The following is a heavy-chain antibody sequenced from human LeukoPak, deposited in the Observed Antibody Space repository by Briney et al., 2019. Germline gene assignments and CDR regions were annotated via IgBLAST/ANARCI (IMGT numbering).Heavy chain of an antibody. D-gene: IGHD3-10*01. V-gene: IGHV3-7*01. CDR1: GFSFTTYW. J-gene: IGHJ4*02. CDR2: IEQDGTEK. Sequence: GGSLRLSCAASGFSFTTYWMSWVRQAPGKGLEWVANIEQDGTEKYYVDSVKGRFTISRDNAKNSLHLQMNSLRVEDTAVYYCAKLAKYFYGSETYYFFEHWGQGTPVTASS. CDR3: AKLAKYFYGSETYYFFEH.